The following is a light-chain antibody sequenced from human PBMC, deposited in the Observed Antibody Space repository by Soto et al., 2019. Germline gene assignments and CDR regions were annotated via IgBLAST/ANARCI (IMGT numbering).Light chain of an antibody. CDR2: GTS. CDR1: QSVDSSY. V-gene: IGKV3-20*01. J-gene: IGKJ2*01. Sequence: ESVLTQSPGTLSWSPGERATLSCRAGQSVDSSYLAWYQQKPGQAPRLLIYGTSSRATGISDRFSGSGSGTDFALTISRLEPEDFAVYYCQQYDNSLYTFGPGTKLEIK. CDR3: QQYDNSLYT.